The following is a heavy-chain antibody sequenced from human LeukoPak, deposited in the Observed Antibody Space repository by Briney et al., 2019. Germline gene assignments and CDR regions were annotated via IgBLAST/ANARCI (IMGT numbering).Heavy chain of an antibody. V-gene: IGHV4-59*08. D-gene: IGHD2-2*01. Sequence: SETLSLTCTVSGGPISSYYWSWIRQPPGQGLEWIGYIYYSGSTNYNPSLKSRVTISVDTSKNQFSLKLSSVTAADTAVYYCARQTADLTWFDPWGQGTLVTVSS. CDR3: ARQTADLTWFDP. CDR2: IYYSGST. CDR1: GGPISSYY. J-gene: IGHJ5*02.